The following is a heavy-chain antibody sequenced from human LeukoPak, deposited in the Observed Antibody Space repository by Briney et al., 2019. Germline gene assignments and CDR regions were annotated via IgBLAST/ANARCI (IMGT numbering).Heavy chain of an antibody. CDR1: GFPFSSYA. Sequence: QPGGSLRLSCAASGFPFSSYAMSWVRQAPGKGLEWVPAISGSGGSTYYADSVKGRFTISRDNSKNTLYLQMNSLRAEDTAVYYCAKELQPGYYDFWSGSDAFDIWGQGTMVTVSS. CDR3: AKELQPGYYDFWSGSDAFDI. V-gene: IGHV3-23*01. J-gene: IGHJ3*02. D-gene: IGHD3-3*01. CDR2: ISGSGGST.